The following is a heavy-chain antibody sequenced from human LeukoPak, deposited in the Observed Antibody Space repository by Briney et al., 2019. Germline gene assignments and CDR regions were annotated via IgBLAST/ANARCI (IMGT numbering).Heavy chain of an antibody. CDR2: IKQDGSEK. J-gene: IGHJ3*02. D-gene: IGHD3-3*01. CDR1: GVTFSSYG. Sequence: GGSLRLSCAASGVTFSSYGRSWVRQAPGKGLEWVANIKQDGSEKYYVDSVKGRFTISRDNAKNSLYLQMNSLRAEDTAVYYCARDTIRFLYPPGAAFDIWGQGTMVTVSS. V-gene: IGHV3-7*01. CDR3: ARDTIRFLYPPGAAFDI.